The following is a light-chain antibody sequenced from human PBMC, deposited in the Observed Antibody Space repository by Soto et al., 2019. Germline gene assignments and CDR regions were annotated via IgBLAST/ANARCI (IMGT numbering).Light chain of an antibody. CDR3: QQYGSSPLT. CDR1: QSVSSSY. J-gene: IGKJ4*01. CDR2: GAS. V-gene: IGKV3-20*01. Sequence: EIFFAPSPSTPALSPGGKGTPSCRARQSVSSSYLAWYQQQPGQAPRLLIYGASSRATGIPDRFSGSGSGTDFALTISRLEPEDFAVYYCQQYGSSPLTFGAGTKV.